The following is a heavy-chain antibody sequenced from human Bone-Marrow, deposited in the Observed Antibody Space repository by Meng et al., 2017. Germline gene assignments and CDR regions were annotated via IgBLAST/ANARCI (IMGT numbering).Heavy chain of an antibody. V-gene: IGHV3-23*01. D-gene: IGHD5-18*01. CDR2: ISGSGGST. CDR1: GFTFSSYA. CDR3: AKREVQLWLWAVDY. Sequence: GESLKISCAASGFTFSSYAMSWVRQAPGKGPEWVSAISGSGGSTYYADSVKGRFTISRDNSKNTLQLQKNRLRAENTAEYYCAKREVQLWLWAVDYWGQGTLVTVSS. J-gene: IGHJ4*02.